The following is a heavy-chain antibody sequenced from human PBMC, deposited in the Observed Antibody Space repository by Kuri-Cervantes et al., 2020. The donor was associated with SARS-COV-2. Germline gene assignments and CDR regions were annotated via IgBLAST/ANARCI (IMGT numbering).Heavy chain of an antibody. V-gene: IGHV3-53*01. J-gene: IGHJ2*01. CDR2: IYSGGTT. CDR1: GFTVSSNY. Sequence: LSLTCAASGFTVSSNYMNWVRQAPGKGLEWVSVIYSGGTTYYSDAVKGRFTISRDNYKNTLELPMNSLRAEDTTVYYCARRVISYWYFDLWGRGTLVTVSS. D-gene: IGHD3-16*02. CDR3: ARRVISYWYFDL.